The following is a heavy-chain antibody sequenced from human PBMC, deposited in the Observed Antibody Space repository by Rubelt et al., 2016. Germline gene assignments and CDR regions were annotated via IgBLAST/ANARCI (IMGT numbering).Heavy chain of an antibody. D-gene: IGHD2-15*01. CDR2: INHSGST. CDR3: ARRWFAVGWFDP. CDR1: GGSFSGYY. Sequence: QVQLQQWGAGLLKPSETLSLTCAVYGGSFSGYYWSWIRQPPGKGLEWIGEINHSGSTNYNPSLKSRVTISVDTSKNQLSLKLRYVTAADPATYYWARRWFAVGWFDPWGQGTQVTVSS. J-gene: IGHJ5*02. V-gene: IGHV4-34*01.